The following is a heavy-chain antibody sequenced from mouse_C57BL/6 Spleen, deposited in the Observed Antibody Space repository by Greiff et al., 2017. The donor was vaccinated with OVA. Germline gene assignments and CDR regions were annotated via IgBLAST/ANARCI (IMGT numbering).Heavy chain of an antibody. V-gene: IGHV6-3*01. CDR1: GFTFSNYW. CDR2: IRLKSDNYAT. Sequence: EVQGVESGGGLVQPGGSMKLSCVASGFTFSNYWMNWVRQSPEKGLEWVAQIRLKSDNYATHYAESVKGRFTISRDDSKSSVYLQMNNLRAEDTGIYYCTETIYYGNYFDYWGQGTTLTVSS. CDR3: TETIYYGNYFDY. D-gene: IGHD2-1*01. J-gene: IGHJ2*01.